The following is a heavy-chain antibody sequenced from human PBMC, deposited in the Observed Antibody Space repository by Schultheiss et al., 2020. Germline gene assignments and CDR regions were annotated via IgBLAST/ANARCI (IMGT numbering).Heavy chain of an antibody. CDR3: ARDHWNYVPHMDV. V-gene: IGHV1-2*06. CDR1: GYTFTSYY. CDR2: INPNSGGT. Sequence: ASVKVSCKASGYTFTSYYMHWVRQAPGQGLEWMGRINPNSGGTNYAQKFQGRVTMTRDTSISTAYMELSRLRSDDTAVYYCARDHWNYVPHMDVWGQGTTVTVSS. J-gene: IGHJ6*02. D-gene: IGHD1-7*01.